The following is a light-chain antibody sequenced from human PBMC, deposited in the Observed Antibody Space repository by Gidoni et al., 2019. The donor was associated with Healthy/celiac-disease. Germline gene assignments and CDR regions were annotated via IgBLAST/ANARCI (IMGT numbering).Light chain of an antibody. CDR3: AAWDDSWV. CDR2: RNN. V-gene: IGLV1-47*01. Sequence: QSVRTQTPSACGTPGQRVTISCSGSSSNIGSNYVYWYQQLPGTAPKLLIYRNNQRPSVVPDRFSGSKSGTSASLAISGLRSEDEADYCCAAWDDSWVFGGGTKLTVL. J-gene: IGLJ3*02. CDR1: SSNIGSNY.